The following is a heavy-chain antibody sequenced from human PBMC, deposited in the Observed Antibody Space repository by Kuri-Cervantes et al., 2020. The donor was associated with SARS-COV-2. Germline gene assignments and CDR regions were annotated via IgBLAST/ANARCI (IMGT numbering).Heavy chain of an antibody. D-gene: IGHD3-9*01. CDR1: GYTFTGYY. V-gene: IGHV1-46*01. CDR2: INPSGGST. CDR3: ARGPSDYDILTGYYADY. J-gene: IGHJ4*02. Sequence: ASVKVSCKASGYTFTGYYMHRVRQAPGQGLEWMGIINPSGGSTSYAQKFQGRVTMTRDTSTSTVYMELSSLRSEDTAVYYCARGPSDYDILTGYYADYWGQGTLVTVSS.